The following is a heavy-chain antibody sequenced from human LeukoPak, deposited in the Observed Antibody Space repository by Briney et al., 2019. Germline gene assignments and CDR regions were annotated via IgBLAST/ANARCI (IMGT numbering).Heavy chain of an antibody. CDR3: AKDNYDILTGLDY. D-gene: IGHD3-9*01. CDR2: IRYDGSNK. Sequence: GGSLRLSCAASGFTFSSYGMHWVRQAPGKGLEWVAFIRYDGSNKYYADSVKGRFTISRDNSKNTLYLQMNSLRAEDTAVYYCAKDNYDILTGLDYWGQGTLVTVFS. CDR1: GFTFSSYG. J-gene: IGHJ4*02. V-gene: IGHV3-30*02.